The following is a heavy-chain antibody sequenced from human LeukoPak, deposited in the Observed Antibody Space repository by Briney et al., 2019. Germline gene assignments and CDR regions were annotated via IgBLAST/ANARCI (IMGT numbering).Heavy chain of an antibody. D-gene: IGHD2-2*01. CDR2: IYPGDSNT. J-gene: IGHJ6*03. CDR1: GYSFTNYW. Sequence: GESLKISCKGSGYSFTNYWIGWVRPLPGKGLEWMGIIYPGDSNTRYSPSFQGQVTISADKAITTAYLQWSSLKASDTAMYYCARGPYCSSTSCYSPYYSYYMDVWGKGTTVTVS. V-gene: IGHV5-51*01. CDR3: ARGPYCSSTSCYSPYYSYYMDV.